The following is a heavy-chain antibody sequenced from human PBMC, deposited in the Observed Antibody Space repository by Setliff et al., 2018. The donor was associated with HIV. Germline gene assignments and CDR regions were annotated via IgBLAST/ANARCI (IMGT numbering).Heavy chain of an antibody. D-gene: IGHD3-3*01. CDR2: IYYSGST. V-gene: IGHV4-59*01. CDR1: GGSISSYY. Sequence: SETLSLTCTVSGGSISSYYWSWIRQPPGKGLEWIGYIYYSGSTNYNPSLKSRVTISVDTSKNQFSLKLNSVTAAGTAVYYCARSPPTTFWSGYTYYYYMDVWGKGTTVTVSS. CDR3: ARSPPTTFWSGYTYYYYMDV. J-gene: IGHJ6*03.